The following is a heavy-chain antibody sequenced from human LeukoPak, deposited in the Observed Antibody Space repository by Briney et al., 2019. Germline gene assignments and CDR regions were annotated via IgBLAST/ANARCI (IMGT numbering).Heavy chain of an antibody. CDR3: VKDGDIVVVPAAMGPSDY. V-gene: IGHV3-64D*06. CDR2: ISSNGGST. D-gene: IGHD2-2*01. J-gene: IGHJ4*02. CDR1: GFTFSSYA. Sequence: RGSLRLSCSASGFTFSSYAMHWVRQAPGKGLEYVSAISSNGGSTYYADSVKGRFTISRDNSKNTLYLQMSSLRAEDTAVYYCVKDGDIVVVPAAMGPSDYWGQGTLVTVSS.